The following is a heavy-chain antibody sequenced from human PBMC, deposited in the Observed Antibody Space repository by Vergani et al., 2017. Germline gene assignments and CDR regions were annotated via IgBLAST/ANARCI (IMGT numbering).Heavy chain of an antibody. CDR1: GFTFSACP. V-gene: IGHV3-23*01. J-gene: IGHJ4*02. D-gene: IGHD4/OR15-4a*01. CDR2: ISARYPST. CDR3: ARLSYGTTPYLQGGYDC. Sequence: EVQLLQSGGGVIQPGGSVRLSCAASGFTFSACPMTWVRQAPGKGLEWVSAISARYPSTYYAESVKGRFTISRDNSKNMLYLQMNSLRAEDTAVYYCARLSYGTTPYLQGGYDCWGQGTLVSVSS.